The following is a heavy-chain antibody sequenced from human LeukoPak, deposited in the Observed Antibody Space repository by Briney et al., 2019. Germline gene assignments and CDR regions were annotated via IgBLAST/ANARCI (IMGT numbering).Heavy chain of an antibody. J-gene: IGHJ4*02. V-gene: IGHV3-53*01. CDR3: ARAGPIDY. CDR1: GFIVSSKY. Sequence: GGSLRLSCAASGFIVSSKYMSWVRQAPGKGLEWVSVIYRGGSTYYAASVEGRFTISRGNSKNTVYLQMNNLKVDDTAVYYCARAGPIDYWGQGTLVTVSS. CDR2: IYRGGST.